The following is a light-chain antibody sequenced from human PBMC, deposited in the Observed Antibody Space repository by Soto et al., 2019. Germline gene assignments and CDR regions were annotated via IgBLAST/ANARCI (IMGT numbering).Light chain of an antibody. CDR2: MNK. Sequence: QSALTQPPSLSGTPGQTVTISCFGSRSNIGSSIVHWYQQLPGTAPKHLIYMNKERPSGVPDRFSGSKSGTSASLVIRGLRPEDEADYYCVAWDDDLSARVFGGGTKLTVL. CDR3: VAWDDDLSARV. CDR1: RSNIGSSI. V-gene: IGLV1-47*01. J-gene: IGLJ3*02.